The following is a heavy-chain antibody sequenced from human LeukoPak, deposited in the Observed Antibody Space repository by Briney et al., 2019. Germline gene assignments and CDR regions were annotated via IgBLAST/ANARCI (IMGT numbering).Heavy chain of an antibody. CDR1: GFTFSSYA. Sequence: PGGPLRLSCAASGFTFSSYAMSWVRQAPGKGLEWVSAISGSGGSTYYADSVKGRFTISRDNSKNTLYLQMNSLRAEDTAVYYCATKASAQYYYYYGMDVWGQGTTVTVSS. CDR2: ISGSGGST. D-gene: IGHD2/OR15-2a*01. V-gene: IGHV3-23*01. J-gene: IGHJ6*02. CDR3: ATKASAQYYYYYGMDV.